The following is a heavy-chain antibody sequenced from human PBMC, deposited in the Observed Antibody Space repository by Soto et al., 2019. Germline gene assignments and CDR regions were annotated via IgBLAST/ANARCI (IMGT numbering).Heavy chain of an antibody. CDR1: GYPVTAYY. V-gene: IGHV1-2*02. Sequence: QLHLVQSGAVVKKPGASVTVSCSVSGYPVTAYYMHWVRQAPGRGLEWMGGINPATGAAKYTQTFRGRVTLTRDTSTSTVLMELSGLTSADTAVFYCARGGGVGVAGSAAFDMWGQGTLVTVSS. D-gene: IGHD3-3*01. J-gene: IGHJ3*02. CDR2: INPATGAA. CDR3: ARGGGVGVAGSAAFDM.